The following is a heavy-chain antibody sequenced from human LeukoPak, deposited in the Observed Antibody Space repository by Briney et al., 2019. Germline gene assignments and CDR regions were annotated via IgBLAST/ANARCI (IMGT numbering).Heavy chain of an antibody. D-gene: IGHD5-18*01. CDR3: AKEDPAIILGIDY. CDR1: GFTFSSYA. CDR2: VTGSGGST. V-gene: IGHV3-23*01. J-gene: IGHJ4*02. Sequence: GGSLRLSCAASGFTFSSYAMSWVRQAPGKGLEWVSAVTGSGGSTYYADSVRGRFTISRDNSKNTLFLQLDGLRVEDTAVYYCAKEDPAIILGIDYWGQGALVIVSS.